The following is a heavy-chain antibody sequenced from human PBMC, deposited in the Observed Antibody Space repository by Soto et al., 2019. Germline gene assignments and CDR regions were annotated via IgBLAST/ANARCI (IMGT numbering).Heavy chain of an antibody. J-gene: IGHJ3*02. Sequence: GGSLRLSCAASGFTFSSYGMSWVRTAPGKGLEWVSAISGSGGSTYYADSVKGRFTISRDNSKNTLYLQMNSLRAEDTAVYYCANILGYCSSTSCYGAFDIWGQGTMVTVSS. D-gene: IGHD2-2*01. CDR1: GFTFSSYG. CDR3: ANILGYCSSTSCYGAFDI. V-gene: IGHV3-23*01. CDR2: ISGSGGST.